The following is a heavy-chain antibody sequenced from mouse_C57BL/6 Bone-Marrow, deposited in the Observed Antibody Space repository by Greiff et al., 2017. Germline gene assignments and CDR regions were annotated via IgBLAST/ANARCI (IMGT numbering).Heavy chain of an antibody. CDR2: IDPSDSYT. V-gene: IGHV1-50*01. J-gene: IGHJ3*01. D-gene: IGHD3-2*02. CDR3: AREGSSGYEFAY. Sequence: LQQPGAELVKPGASVKLSCKASGYTFTSYWMQWVKQRPGQGLEWIGEIDPSDSYTNYNQKFKGKATLTVDTSSSTAYMQLSSLTSEDSAVYYCAREGSSGYEFAYWGQGTLVTVSA. CDR1: GYTFTSYW.